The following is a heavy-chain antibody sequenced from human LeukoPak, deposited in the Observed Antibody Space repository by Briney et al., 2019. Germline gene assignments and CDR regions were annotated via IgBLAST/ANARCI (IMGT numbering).Heavy chain of an antibody. CDR1: GYTFTDYY. CDR3: ARSSSWYEDYYYMDV. J-gene: IGHJ6*03. D-gene: IGHD6-13*01. Sequence: ASVKVSCKASGYTFTDYYMHWVRQAPGQGLEWMGWINPNSGGTNYAQKFQGRVTMTRDTSISTAYMELSSLRSDDTAVYYCARSSSWYEDYYYMDVWGKGTTVTVSS. V-gene: IGHV1-2*02. CDR2: INPNSGGT.